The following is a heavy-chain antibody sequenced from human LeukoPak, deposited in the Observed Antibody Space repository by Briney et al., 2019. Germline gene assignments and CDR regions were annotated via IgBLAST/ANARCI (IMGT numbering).Heavy chain of an antibody. CDR2: IYYSGST. V-gene: IGHV4-59*01. CDR1: GGSISSYH. J-gene: IGHJ6*02. CDR3: ARADSYGLYGMDV. Sequence: TSETLSLTCTVSGGSISSYHWSWIRQPPGKGLEWIGYIYYSGSTNYNPSLKSRVTISVDTSKNQFSLKLSSVTAADTAVYYCARADSYGLYGMDVWGQGTTVTVSS. D-gene: IGHD5-18*01.